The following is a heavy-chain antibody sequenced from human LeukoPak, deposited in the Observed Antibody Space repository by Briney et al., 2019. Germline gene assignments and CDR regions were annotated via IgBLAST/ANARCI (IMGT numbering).Heavy chain of an antibody. CDR3: ARDRIAAAGAFDY. Sequence: SVKVSCKASGGTFSSYAISWVGQAPGQGLEWMGGIIPILGTANYAQKFQGRVTITADESTSTAYMELSSLRSEDTAVYYRARDRIAAAGAFDYWGQGTLVTVSS. CDR2: IIPILGTA. D-gene: IGHD6-13*01. J-gene: IGHJ4*02. V-gene: IGHV1-69*13. CDR1: GGTFSSYA.